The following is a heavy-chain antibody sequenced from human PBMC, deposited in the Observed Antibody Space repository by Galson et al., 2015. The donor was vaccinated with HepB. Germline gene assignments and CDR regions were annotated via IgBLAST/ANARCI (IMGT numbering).Heavy chain of an antibody. J-gene: IGHJ5*02. Sequence: QSGAEVTKPGESLKISCKGSGSSFTSYWIGWVRQMPGKGLEWMGLIYLDGSDTRYSPSFQGQVTITADKSISTAYLQWSSLRASDTATYYCAKEAGPWGQGTLVTVSS. CDR3: AKEAGP. CDR2: IYLDGSDT. CDR1: GSSFTSYW. V-gene: IGHV5-51*01.